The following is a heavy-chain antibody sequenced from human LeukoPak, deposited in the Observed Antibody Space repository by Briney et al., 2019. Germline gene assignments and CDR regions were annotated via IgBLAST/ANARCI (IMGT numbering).Heavy chain of an antibody. D-gene: IGHD3-16*01. Sequence: SETLSLTCTVSGGXITSYYCSWIRQPPGKGLEWIAYIYYSGNMNYNPSLKSRVTISLDTSKDQFSLKLSSMTAADTAVYYCARGWGYFDYWGQGTLVTVSS. CDR1: GGXITSYY. J-gene: IGHJ4*02. V-gene: IGHV4-59*01. CDR3: ARGWGYFDY. CDR2: IYYSGNM.